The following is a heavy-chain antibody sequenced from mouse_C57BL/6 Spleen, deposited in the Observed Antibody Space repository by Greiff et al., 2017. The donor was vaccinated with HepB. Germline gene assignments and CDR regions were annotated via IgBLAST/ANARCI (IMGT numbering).Heavy chain of an antibody. V-gene: IGHV1-80*01. CDR3: AREVTTVLATRSEFDY. D-gene: IGHD1-1*01. J-gene: IGHJ2*01. CDR1: GYAFSSYW. Sequence: VQLQQSGAELVKPGASVKISCKASGYAFSSYWMNWVKQRPGKGLEWIGQIYPGDGDTNYNGKFKGKATLTADKSSSTAYMQLSSLTSEDSAVYFCAREVTTVLATRSEFDYWGQGTTLTVSS. CDR2: IYPGDGDT.